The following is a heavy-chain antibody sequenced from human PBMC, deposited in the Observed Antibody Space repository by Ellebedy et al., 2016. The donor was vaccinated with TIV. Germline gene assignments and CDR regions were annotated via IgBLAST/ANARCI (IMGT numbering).Heavy chain of an antibody. CDR3: ARGPRYYYDSSGYYYEYYYYYGMDV. CDR2: ISAYNGNT. D-gene: IGHD3-22*01. Sequence: AASVKVSCKASGYTFTSYGISWVRQAPGQGLEWMGWISAYNGNTNYAQKLQDRVTMTTDTSTSTAYMELRSLRSDDTAVYYCARGPRYYYDSSGYYYEYYYYYGMDVWGQGTTVTVSS. CDR1: GYTFTSYG. V-gene: IGHV1-18*04. J-gene: IGHJ6*02.